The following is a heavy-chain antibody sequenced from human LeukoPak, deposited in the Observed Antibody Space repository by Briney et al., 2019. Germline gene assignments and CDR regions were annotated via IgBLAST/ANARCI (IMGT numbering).Heavy chain of an antibody. J-gene: IGHJ6*04. V-gene: IGHV3-23*05. Sequence: QAGGSLRLSCAASGFTFSSYGMSWVRQLPGKGLEWVASINTIGRTAYLADSVKGRFTISRDNSKKLLYLQMVGLRAEDTAMYFCATDPLQSYYLNYVDIWGKGTTVIVSS. D-gene: IGHD1-26*01. CDR2: INTIGRTA. CDR1: GFTFSSYG. CDR3: ATDPLQSYYLNYVDI.